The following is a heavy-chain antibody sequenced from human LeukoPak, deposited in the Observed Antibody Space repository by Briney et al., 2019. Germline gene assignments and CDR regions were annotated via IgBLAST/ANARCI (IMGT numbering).Heavy chain of an antibody. CDR1: GFTFSDHY. CDR3: ARGLGSLVSGY. V-gene: IGHV3-72*01. J-gene: IGHJ4*02. CDR2: IKNRDNNYIT. D-gene: IGHD3-16*01. Sequence: GGSLRLSCAASGFTFSDHYMDWVRQAPGKGLEWVGRIKNRDNNYITEYAASVRDRFTISRDDSKNSLYLQMSSLKTDDTAVYYCARGLGSLVSGYWGQGTLVIVSA.